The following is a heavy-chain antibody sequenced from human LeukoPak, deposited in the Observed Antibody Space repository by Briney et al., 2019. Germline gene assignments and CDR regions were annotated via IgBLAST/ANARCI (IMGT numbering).Heavy chain of an antibody. D-gene: IGHD1-26*01. CDR1: GFTFSSYW. J-gene: IGHJ4*02. CDR3: AREYGGSYFFDY. CDR2: IKQDASEK. V-gene: IGHV3-7*01. Sequence: GGSLRLSCAASGFTFSSYWMSWVRQAPGKGLEWVANIKQDASEKYYVDSVKGRFTISRDNAKYSLYLQMNYLRAEDTAVYYCAREYGGSYFFDYWGQGTLVTVSS.